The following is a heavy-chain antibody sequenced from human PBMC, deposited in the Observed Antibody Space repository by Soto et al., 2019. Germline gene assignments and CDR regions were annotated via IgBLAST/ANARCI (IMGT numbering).Heavy chain of an antibody. CDR1: GVTFTNAW. V-gene: IGHV3-15*07. CDR2: IKSKKDGGAT. Sequence: GGSLRLSCAASGVTFTNAWLNWVRQAPGKGLEWVGRIKSKKDGGATEYNAPVKGRFTISRDDSRDTLYLQMNSLKTEDTGVYYCTTDAEWGIWGQGTLVTVSS. D-gene: IGHD2-8*01. CDR3: TTDAEWGI. J-gene: IGHJ3*02.